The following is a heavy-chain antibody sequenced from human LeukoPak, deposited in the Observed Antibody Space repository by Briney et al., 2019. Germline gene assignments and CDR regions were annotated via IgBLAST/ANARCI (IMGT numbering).Heavy chain of an antibody. D-gene: IGHD6-19*01. CDR3: AQGHRSSSSFFDS. Sequence: GGSLRLSCAAFSGFAMSWGRQAPGMGLEWVSASSGRGDDPYYPDSVKGRFTISIDNSNNTLYLQMNSPRAEDTAVYSCAQGHRSSSSFFDSWGPGIMVTVSS. CDR2: SSGRGDDP. CDR1: SGFA. V-gene: IGHV3-23*01. J-gene: IGHJ4*02.